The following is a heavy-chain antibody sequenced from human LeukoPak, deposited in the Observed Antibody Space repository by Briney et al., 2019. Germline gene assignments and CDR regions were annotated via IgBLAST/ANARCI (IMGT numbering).Heavy chain of an antibody. CDR2: IYHSGST. CDR1: GGSISSSNW. J-gene: IGHJ6*03. CDR3: ARRLGGWLWGEAKTQYYYYYYMDV. D-gene: IGHD3-22*01. Sequence: PSETPSLTCAVSGGSISSSNWWSWVRQPPGKGLEWIGEIYHSGSTNYNPSLKSRVTISVDKSKNQFSLKLSSVTAADTAVYYCARRLGGWLWGEAKTQYYYYYYMDVWGKGTTVTVSS. V-gene: IGHV4-4*02.